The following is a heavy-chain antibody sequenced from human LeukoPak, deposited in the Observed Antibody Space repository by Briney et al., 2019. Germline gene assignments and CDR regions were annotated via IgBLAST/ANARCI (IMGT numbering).Heavy chain of an antibody. D-gene: IGHD2-2*01. CDR3: ARDPRWLTPDCSSTSCYENYFDP. V-gene: IGHV4-38-2*02. CDR1: GYSISSGYQ. J-gene: IGHJ5*02. CDR2: IYHSGSA. Sequence: SETLSLTCAFSGYSISSGYQWAWIRQPPGKTLEGIVSIYHSGSAHYNPSLKCRVTISVDTSNNQFSLRLSSVNAADTAVYYCARDPRWLTPDCSSTSCYENYFDPWGQGTLVTVSS.